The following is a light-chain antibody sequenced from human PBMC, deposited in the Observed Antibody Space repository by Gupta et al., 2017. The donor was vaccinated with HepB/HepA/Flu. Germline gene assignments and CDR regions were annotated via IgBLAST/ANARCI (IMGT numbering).Light chain of an antibody. J-gene: IGKJ1*01. V-gene: IGKV1-39*01. CDR1: QSIDTY. Sequence: DILMTQSPFSLSASGGDTITITCPASQSIDTYFNWYQQKPGKAPKLLISAAIDLQSGVPSRFSGSGSGTDFTLTISGLQPEDFANYYCQQTNDTPQTFGQGTQVEIK. CDR3: QQTNDTPQT. CDR2: AAI.